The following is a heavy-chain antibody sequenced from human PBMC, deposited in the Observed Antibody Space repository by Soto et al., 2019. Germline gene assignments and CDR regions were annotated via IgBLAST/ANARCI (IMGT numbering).Heavy chain of an antibody. D-gene: IGHD3-22*01. CDR2: IYTSGST. CDR3: ARVPGPGGYYYDSSGYAFDI. Sequence: QVQLQESGPGLVKPSETLSLTCTVSGGSISSYYWSWIRQPAGKGLEWIGRIYTSGSTNYNPSLKSRVTMSVDTSKNQFSLKLSSVTAADTAVDYCARVPGPGGYYYDSSGYAFDIWGQGTMVTVSS. CDR1: GGSISSYY. J-gene: IGHJ3*02. V-gene: IGHV4-4*07.